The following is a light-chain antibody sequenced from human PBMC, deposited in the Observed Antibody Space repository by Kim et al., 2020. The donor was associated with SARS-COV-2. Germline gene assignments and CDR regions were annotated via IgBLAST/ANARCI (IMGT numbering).Light chain of an antibody. Sequence: LTCTLRSGINVGTYRIYWYQQKPGSPPQYLLRYKSDSDKQQGSGVPSRFSGSKDASANAGILLISGLQSEDEADYYCMIWHSSTWVFGGGTQLTVL. CDR3: MIWHSSTWV. CDR2: YKSDSDK. CDR1: SGINVGTYR. J-gene: IGLJ3*02. V-gene: IGLV5-45*01.